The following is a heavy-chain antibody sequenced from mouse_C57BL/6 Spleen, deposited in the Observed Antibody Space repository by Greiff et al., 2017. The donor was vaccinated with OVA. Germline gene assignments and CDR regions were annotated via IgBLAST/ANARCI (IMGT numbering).Heavy chain of an antibody. Sequence: EVQRVESGEGLVKPGGSLKLSCAASGFTFSSYAMSWVRQTPEKRLEWVAYISSGGDYIYYADTVKGRFTISRDNARNTLYLQMSSLKSEDTAMYYCTRGDYDSPACFWGQGTLVTVSA. D-gene: IGHD2-4*01. CDR2: ISSGGDYI. CDR1: GFTFSSYA. CDR3: TRGDYDSPACF. V-gene: IGHV5-9-1*02. J-gene: IGHJ3*01.